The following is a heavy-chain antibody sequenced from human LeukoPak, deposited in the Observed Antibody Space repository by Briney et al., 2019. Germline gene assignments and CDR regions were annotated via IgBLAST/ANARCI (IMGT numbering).Heavy chain of an antibody. CDR3: ARGYVDTATAHNWFDP. V-gene: IGHV4-30-2*01. D-gene: IGHD5-18*01. Sequence: SQTLSLTCTVSVGYIYSGGYYWSWIRQPPGKDLEWIGYIYHTGNTYYNPSLKSRVTISVDTSKNQFSLKLSSVTAADTAVYYCARGYVDTATAHNWFDPWGQGTLVTVSS. J-gene: IGHJ5*02. CDR1: VGYIYSGGYY. CDR2: IYHTGNT.